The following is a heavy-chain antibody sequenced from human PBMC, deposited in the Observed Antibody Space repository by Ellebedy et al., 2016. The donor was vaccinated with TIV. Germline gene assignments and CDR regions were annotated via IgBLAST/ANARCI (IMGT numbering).Heavy chain of an antibody. D-gene: IGHD3/OR15-3a*01. CDR3: ARGLVMGV. J-gene: IGHJ6*02. Sequence: GESLKISCRGSGYSLTSYWITRVPPMPGKGVEWKGRIDPSDSYTKYSPSFQGHVTISADKAISTAYLQWSSLKASDTAMSYCARGLVMGVWGQGTTVTVSS. V-gene: IGHV5-10-1*01. CDR1: GYSLTSYW. CDR2: IDPSDSYT.